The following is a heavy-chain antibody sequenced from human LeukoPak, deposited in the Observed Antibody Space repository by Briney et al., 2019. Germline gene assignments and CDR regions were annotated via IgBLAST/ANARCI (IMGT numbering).Heavy chain of an antibody. CDR3: ARDKYGDYVIDY. J-gene: IGHJ4*02. D-gene: IGHD4-17*01. V-gene: IGHV3-53*01. CDR1: GFTVSSNY. Sequence: GGSLRLSCAASGFTVSSNYMSWVRQAPGKGLEWVSVIYGGGSTYYADSVKGRFTISRDNAKNSLYLQMNSLRAEDTAVYYCARDKYGDYVIDYWGQGTLVTVPS. CDR2: IYGGGST.